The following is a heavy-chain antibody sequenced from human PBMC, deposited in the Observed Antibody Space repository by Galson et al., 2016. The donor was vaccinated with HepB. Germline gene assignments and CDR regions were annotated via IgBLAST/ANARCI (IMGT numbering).Heavy chain of an antibody. D-gene: IGHD3-16*01. V-gene: IGHV3-48*01. CDR1: GFTFSSYS. CDR2: ISSSSSSRTI. Sequence: SLRLSCAASGFTFSSYSMNWVRQAPGKGLEWVSYISSSSSSRTIYYADSVKGRFTISRDNSKNTLFLQMNNLRAEDTAIYYCAKDHYTFGCSAYWGQGTLVTVSS. CDR3: AKDHYTFGCSAY. J-gene: IGHJ4*02.